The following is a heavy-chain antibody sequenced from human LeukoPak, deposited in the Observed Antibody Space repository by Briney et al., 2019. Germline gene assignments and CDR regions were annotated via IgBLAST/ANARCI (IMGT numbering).Heavy chain of an antibody. Sequence: SQTLSLTCAISGDSVSNNIAAWTWIRQSPSRGLEWLGRTYYRSKWYNDYAVSVRGRITVNPDTSKNQFSLQLNSVTPEDTAVYYCTREDRDTIDIWGQGAVVTVSS. V-gene: IGHV6-1*01. J-gene: IGHJ3*02. CDR3: TREDRDTIDI. CDR2: TYYRSKWYN. CDR1: GDSVSNNIAA.